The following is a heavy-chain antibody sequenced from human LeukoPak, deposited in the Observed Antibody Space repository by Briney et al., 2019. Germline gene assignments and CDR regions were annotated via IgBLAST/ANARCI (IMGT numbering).Heavy chain of an antibody. CDR1: GFTFSSYS. J-gene: IGHJ6*03. V-gene: IGHV3-48*04. CDR3: ARFAAGGSYYYYMDV. D-gene: IGHD6-25*01. CDR2: ISSSSSTM. Sequence: GGSLRLSCAASGFTFSSYSMNWVRQAPGKGLEWVSYISSSSSTMYSADSVEGRFTISRDNAKNSLYLQMNSLRAEDTAVYYCARFAAGGSYYYYMDVWGKGTTVTVSS.